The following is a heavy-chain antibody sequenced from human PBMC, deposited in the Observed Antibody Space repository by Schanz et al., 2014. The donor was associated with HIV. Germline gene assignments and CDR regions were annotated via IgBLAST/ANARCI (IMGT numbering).Heavy chain of an antibody. CDR3: ARENWDVAIGYS. CDR1: GFIFRNFW. D-gene: IGHD1-1*01. Sequence: EVQLVESGGGLVKPGGSLRLSCAASGFIFRNFWMTWVRQVPGKGLEWVAHIKTDGSEQRYVDSVKGRFTISRDNAKKSVYLQMNSLRGEDTAVYYCARENWDVAIGYSWGQGVLVIVSA. CDR2: IKTDGSEQ. V-gene: IGHV3-7*01. J-gene: IGHJ5*02.